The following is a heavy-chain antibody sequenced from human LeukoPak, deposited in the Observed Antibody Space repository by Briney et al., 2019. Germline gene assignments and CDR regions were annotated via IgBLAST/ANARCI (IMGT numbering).Heavy chain of an antibody. J-gene: IGHJ6*03. Sequence: GGSLRLSCAASGFTFSSYGMHWVRQAPGKGLEWVAFIRYDGSNKYYADSVKGRFTISRDNSKNTLYLQMNSLRAEDTAVYYCAKPLHTRDYGGSYYYMDVWGKGTTVSISS. CDR1: GFTFSSYG. D-gene: IGHD4-17*01. CDR3: AKPLHTRDYGGSYYYMDV. CDR2: IRYDGSNK. V-gene: IGHV3-30*02.